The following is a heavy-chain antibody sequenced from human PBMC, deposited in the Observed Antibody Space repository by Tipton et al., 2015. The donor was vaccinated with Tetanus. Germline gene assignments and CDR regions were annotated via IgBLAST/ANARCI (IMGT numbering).Heavy chain of an antibody. CDR3: ARATPSGSYFVRYYSMDV. D-gene: IGHD3-22*01. CDR1: GDSVSSGGYD. V-gene: IGHV4-61*08. Sequence: LRLSCTVSGDSVSSGGYDWGSIRQSPGKGLELIGYISNTGSTSYNPSLQSRVSMSVDTSKNQFSLILSSVTAADTAVYYCARATPSGSYFVRYYSMDVWGQGTTVVVSS. J-gene: IGHJ6*02. CDR2: ISNTGST.